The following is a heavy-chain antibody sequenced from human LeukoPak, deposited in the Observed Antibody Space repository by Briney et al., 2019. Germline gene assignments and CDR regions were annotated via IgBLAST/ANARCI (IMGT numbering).Heavy chain of an antibody. CDR1: GGSISSGSYY. J-gene: IGHJ3*02. CDR3: ACTMVRGVMASSARDDDAFNI. V-gene: IGHV4-61*02. Sequence: SQTLSLTCTVSGGSISSGSYYWSWIRQPAGKGLEWIGRIYTSGSTNYNPSLKSRVTISVDTSKNQFSLKLSSVTAADTAVYYCACTMVRGVMASSARDDDAFNIWGQGTMVTVSS. CDR2: IYTSGST. D-gene: IGHD3-10*01.